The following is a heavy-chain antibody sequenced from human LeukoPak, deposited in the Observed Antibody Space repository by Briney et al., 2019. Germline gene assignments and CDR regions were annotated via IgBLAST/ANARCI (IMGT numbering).Heavy chain of an antibody. CDR2: INHSGST. Sequence: SETLSLTCAVYGGSFSGYYWSWIRQPPGKGLEWIGEINHSGSTNYNPSLKSRVTISVDTSKNQFSLKLSSVTAADTAVYYCAIDYGGNSYYYYYMDVWGKGTTVTVSS. D-gene: IGHD4-23*01. V-gene: IGHV4-34*01. CDR1: GGSFSGYY. J-gene: IGHJ6*03. CDR3: AIDYGGNSYYYYYMDV.